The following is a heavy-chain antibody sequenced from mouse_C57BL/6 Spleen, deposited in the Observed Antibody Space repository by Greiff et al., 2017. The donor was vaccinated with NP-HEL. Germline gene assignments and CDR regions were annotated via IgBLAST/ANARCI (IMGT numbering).Heavy chain of an antibody. Sequence: QVQLQQPGAELVMPGASVKLSCKASGYTFTSYWMHWVKQRPGQGLEWIGEIDPSDSYTNYNQKFKGKSTLTVDKSSSTAYMQLSSLTSEDSAVYYCARRRGKGAMDYWGQGTPVTVSS. CDR1: GYTFTSYW. V-gene: IGHV1-69*01. CDR3: ARRRGKGAMDY. J-gene: IGHJ4*01. CDR2: IDPSDSYT.